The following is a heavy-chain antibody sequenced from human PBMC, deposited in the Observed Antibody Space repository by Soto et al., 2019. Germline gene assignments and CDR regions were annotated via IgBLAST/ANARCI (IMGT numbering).Heavy chain of an antibody. J-gene: IGHJ4*02. CDR1: GFNFHNLA. CDR3: AKDATRTSGWYYFDY. D-gene: IGHD6-19*01. Sequence: PGGSLRLSCAASGFNFHNLAMGWLRQAPGKGLEWVSVMSYSGDLTYYADSVKGRFTISRDNSKNTLYLQMDSLRADDTAVYYCAKDATRTSGWYYFDYWGKGALVTVSS. CDR2: MSYSGDLT. V-gene: IGHV3-23*01.